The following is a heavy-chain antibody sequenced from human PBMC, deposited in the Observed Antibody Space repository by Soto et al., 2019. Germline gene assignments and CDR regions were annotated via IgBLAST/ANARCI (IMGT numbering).Heavy chain of an antibody. CDR3: ARGFGTANFDY. CDR1: GGSFSGYY. D-gene: IGHD1-1*01. J-gene: IGHJ4*02. V-gene: IGHV4-34*01. CDR2: INHSGST. Sequence: SETLSLTCAVYGGSFSGYYWSWIRQPPGKGLEWIGEINHSGSTNYNPSLKSRVTISVDTSKNQFSLKLSSVTAADTAVYYCARGFGTANFDYWGQGTLVTVSS.